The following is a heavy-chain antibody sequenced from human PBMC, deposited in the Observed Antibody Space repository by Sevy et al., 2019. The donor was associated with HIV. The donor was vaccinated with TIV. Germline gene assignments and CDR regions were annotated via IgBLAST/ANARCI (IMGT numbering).Heavy chain of an antibody. CDR2: IYYNGHI. CDR1: GGSITSLY. J-gene: IGHJ4*02. D-gene: IGHD1-26*01. CDR3: AGENAWGRCYS. V-gene: IGHV4-59*08. Sequence: SETLSLTCTVSGGSITSLYWNWIRQPRGKGLEWIGNIYYNGHINYNPPLKSRVTLSLDTSKNQISLRLSSGTAADTAMKQCAGENAWGRCYSWGQGTLVTVSS.